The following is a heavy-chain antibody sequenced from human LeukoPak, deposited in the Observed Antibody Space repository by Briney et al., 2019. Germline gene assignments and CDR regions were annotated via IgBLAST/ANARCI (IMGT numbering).Heavy chain of an antibody. V-gene: IGHV3-21*01. Sequence: AESLRLSCAASGFTFSSYSMNWVRQAPGKGLEWVSSISSSSSYIYYADSVKGRFTISRDNAKNSLYLQMNSLRAEDTAVYYCARSLYDSSGLFEYWGQGTLVTVSS. CDR2: ISSSSSYI. CDR1: GFTFSSYS. D-gene: IGHD3-22*01. J-gene: IGHJ4*02. CDR3: ARSLYDSSGLFEY.